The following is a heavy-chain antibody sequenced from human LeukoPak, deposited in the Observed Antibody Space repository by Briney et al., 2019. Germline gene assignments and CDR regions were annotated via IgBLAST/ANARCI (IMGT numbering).Heavy chain of an antibody. D-gene: IGHD3-10*01. CDR1: GFTFSNAW. V-gene: IGHV3-15*01. CDR3: TTTYYYGSGSYYLFDY. J-gene: IGHJ4*02. Sequence: GGSLRLSCAASGFTFSNAWMSWVRQAPGKGLEWVGRIKSKTDGGTTDHAAPVKGRFTISRDDSKNTLYLQMNSLKTEDTAVYYCTTTYYYGSGSYYLFDYWGQGTLVTVSS. CDR2: IKSKTDGGTT.